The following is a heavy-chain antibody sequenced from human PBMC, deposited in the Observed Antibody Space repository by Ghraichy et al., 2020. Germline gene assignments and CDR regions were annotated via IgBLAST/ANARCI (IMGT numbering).Heavy chain of an antibody. CDR1: GFTFSSYS. D-gene: IGHD3-3*01. CDR3: ARDPHDKNFLSGYIGRGGGGYYFDY. J-gene: IGHJ4*02. CDR2: ISSSSSYI. Sequence: GGSLRLSCAASGFTFSSYSMNWVRQAPGKGLEWVSSISSSSSYIYYADSVKGRFTISRDNAKNSLYLQMNSLRAEDTAVYYCARDPHDKNFLSGYIGRGGGGYYFDYWGQGTLVTVSS. V-gene: IGHV3-21*01.